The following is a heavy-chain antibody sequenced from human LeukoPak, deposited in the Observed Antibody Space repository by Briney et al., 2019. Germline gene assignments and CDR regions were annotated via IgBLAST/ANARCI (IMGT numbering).Heavy chain of an antibody. CDR1: GGSISSYY. CDR3: AREQQLVGAFDI. CDR2: IYYSGST. J-gene: IGHJ3*02. V-gene: IGHV4-59*01. D-gene: IGHD6-13*01. Sequence: SETLSLTCTVSGGSISSYYWSWIRQPPGKGLEWIGYIYYSGSTNYNPSLKSRVTISVDTSKNQFSLKLSSVTAADTAVYYCAREQQLVGAFDIWGQGTMVTVSS.